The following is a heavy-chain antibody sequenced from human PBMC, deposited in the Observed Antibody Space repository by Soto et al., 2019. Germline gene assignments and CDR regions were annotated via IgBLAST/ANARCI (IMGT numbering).Heavy chain of an antibody. V-gene: IGHV1-18*01. J-gene: IGHJ4*02. CDR2: ISGDNGNT. D-gene: IGHD2-15*01. Sequence: QVQLVQSGAEVKKPGASVRVSCQTSAYTFTNYAVSWVRQAPGQGLEWMGWISGDNGNTIYAQKFQGRDTMTADTSTRTAYIELRSLRSDDTGVYFCATVLLGYCSGGSCYSDSWGQGTLVTVSS. CDR3: ATVLLGYCSGGSCYSDS. CDR1: AYTFTNYA.